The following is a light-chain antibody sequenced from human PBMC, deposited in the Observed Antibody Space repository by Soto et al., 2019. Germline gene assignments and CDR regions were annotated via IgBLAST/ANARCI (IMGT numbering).Light chain of an antibody. CDR3: QQCGSSPLYT. CDR2: GAS. CDR1: QSVSSSY. J-gene: IGKJ2*01. V-gene: IGKV3-20*01. Sequence: PGERATLSCRASQSVSSSYLAWYQQKPGQAPTLLIYGASSRATGIPDRFSGSGSGTDFTLTISRLEPEDFAVYYCQQCGSSPLYTFGQGTKLEIK.